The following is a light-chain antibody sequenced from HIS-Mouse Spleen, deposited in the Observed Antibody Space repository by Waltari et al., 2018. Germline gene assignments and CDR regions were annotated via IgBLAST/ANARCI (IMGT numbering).Light chain of an antibody. CDR3: YSTDSSGNHRV. J-gene: IGLJ2*01. V-gene: IGLV3-10*01. CDR1: ALPKKY. CDR2: EDS. Sequence: SYELTQPPSVSVSPGQTARITCSGDALPKKYAYWYQQKSGQAPGLVIDEDSKRPSGIPERFSGSRSGTMATLTISGAQVEDEADYYCYSTDSSGNHRVFGGGTKLTVL.